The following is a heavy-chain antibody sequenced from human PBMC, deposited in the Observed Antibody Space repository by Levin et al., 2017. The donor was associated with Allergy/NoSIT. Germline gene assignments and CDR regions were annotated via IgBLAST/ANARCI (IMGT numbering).Heavy chain of an antibody. CDR3: TTVDTTMVSAY. D-gene: IGHD5-18*01. CDR2: IRSKINSYAT. Sequence: GGSLRLSCAASGFTFSDSSVHWVRQAYGKGLEWVGQIRSKINSYATAYAASVTGRFTISRDDSKYTAYLQMNSLKTEDTAMYYCTTVDTTMVSAYWGQGTLVTVSS. J-gene: IGHJ4*02. CDR1: GFTFSDSS. V-gene: IGHV3-73*01.